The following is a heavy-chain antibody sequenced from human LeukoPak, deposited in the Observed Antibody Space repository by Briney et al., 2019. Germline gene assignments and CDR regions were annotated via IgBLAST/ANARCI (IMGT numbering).Heavy chain of an antibody. CDR1: GYTFTSYD. V-gene: IGHV1-2*02. Sequence: GASVKVSCKASGYTFTSYDINWVRQATGQGLEWMGWINPNSGGTNYAQKFQGRVTMTRDTSISTAYMELSRLRSDDTAVYYCARDRADTYYDSSGLVGWTDYWGQGTLVTVSS. CDR2: INPNSGGT. D-gene: IGHD3-22*01. J-gene: IGHJ4*02. CDR3: ARDRADTYYDSSGLVGWTDY.